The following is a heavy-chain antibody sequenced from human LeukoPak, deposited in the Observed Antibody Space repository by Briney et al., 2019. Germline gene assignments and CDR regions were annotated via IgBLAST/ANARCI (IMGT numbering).Heavy chain of an antibody. D-gene: IGHD6-19*01. CDR1: GYTFTSYG. V-gene: IGHV1-18*01. J-gene: IGHJ6*03. Sequence: ASVKVSCKASGYTFTSYGISWVRQAPGQGLEWMGWISAYNGNTNYAQKLQGRVTITRNTSISTAYMELSSLRSEDTAVYYCARGLWLGTYYYYYYMDVWGKGTTVTVSS. CDR2: ISAYNGNT. CDR3: ARGLWLGTYYYYYYMDV.